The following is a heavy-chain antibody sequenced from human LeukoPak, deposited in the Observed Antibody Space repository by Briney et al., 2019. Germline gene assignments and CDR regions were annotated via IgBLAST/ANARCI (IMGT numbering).Heavy chain of an antibody. CDR1: GDSISSGSH. Sequence: SETLSLTCTVSGDSISSGSHWGWLRQPPGKGLEWIGCISHSGTTYYNPSLKSRVTISVDTSKNQFSLKLSSVTAADTAVYYCARDRGGVENWFDPWGQGTLVTVSS. D-gene: IGHD2-8*01. CDR3: ARDRGGVENWFDP. V-gene: IGHV4-38-2*02. CDR2: ISHSGTT. J-gene: IGHJ5*02.